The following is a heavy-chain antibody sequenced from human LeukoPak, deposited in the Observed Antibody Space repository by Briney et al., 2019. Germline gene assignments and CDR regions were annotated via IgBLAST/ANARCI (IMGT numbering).Heavy chain of an antibody. J-gene: IGHJ4*02. CDR1: GFSFNNVW. Sequence: PGGSLRLSCAASGFSFNNVWMSWVRQAPGKGLEWVGHIKSKPDGGTTEYAAPVKGRFTISRDDSKNTLYLQMNSLRTEDTAVYYCTSLGATGFYAFDYWGQGTLVTVAS. CDR2: IKSKPDGGTT. V-gene: IGHV3-15*01. D-gene: IGHD2/OR15-2a*01. CDR3: TSLGATGFYAFDY.